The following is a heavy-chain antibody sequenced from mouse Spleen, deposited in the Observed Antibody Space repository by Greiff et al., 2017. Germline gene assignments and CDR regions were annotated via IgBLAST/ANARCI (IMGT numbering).Heavy chain of an antibody. CDR3: ASDPSAYYGTGGFAY. CDR1: GFTFSSYY. Sequence: EVQLVESGGGLVKPGGSLKLSCAASGFTFSSYYMSWVRQTPEKRLEWVATISSGGGSTYYPDSVKGRFTISRDNAKNTLYLQMSSLNSEDTAVYYCASDPSAYYGTGGFAYWGQGTLVTVSA. J-gene: IGHJ3*01. CDR2: ISSGGGST. V-gene: IGHV5-12-1*01. D-gene: IGHD2-10*01.